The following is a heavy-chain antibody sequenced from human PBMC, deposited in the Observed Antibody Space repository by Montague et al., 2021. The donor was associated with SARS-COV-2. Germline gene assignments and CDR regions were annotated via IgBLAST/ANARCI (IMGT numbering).Heavy chain of an antibody. Sequence: SLRLSCAASGFTFSSYGMHWVRQAPGKGLEWVAVIWYDGSNKYYADSVKGRFTISSDNSKNTLYLQMNSLRAEDTAVYYCARDSGGNIWFGESPILYYFDYWGQGTLVTVSS. D-gene: IGHD3-10*01. V-gene: IGHV3-33*01. CDR1: GFTFSSYG. J-gene: IGHJ4*02. CDR2: IWYDGSNK. CDR3: ARDSGGNIWFGESPILYYFDY.